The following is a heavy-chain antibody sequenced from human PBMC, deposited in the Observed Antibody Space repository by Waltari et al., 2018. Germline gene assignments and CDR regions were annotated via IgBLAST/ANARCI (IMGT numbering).Heavy chain of an antibody. CDR3: ASRKITMVRGVTPFDY. CDR2: INHMGRT. Sequence: QVQLQQWGAGLLKPSETLSLTCAVYGGSFSGYYWSWIRQPPGKGLEWIGEINHMGRTADNRSLTRRDSIAVDTSKNQFSLELGSVTAAETAVYYCASRKITMVRGVTPFDYWGQGTLVTVSS. V-gene: IGHV4-34*01. J-gene: IGHJ4*02. D-gene: IGHD3-10*01. CDR1: GGSFSGYY.